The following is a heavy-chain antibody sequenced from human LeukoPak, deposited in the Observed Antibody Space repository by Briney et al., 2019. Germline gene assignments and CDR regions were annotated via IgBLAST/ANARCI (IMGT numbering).Heavy chain of an antibody. J-gene: IGHJ4*02. D-gene: IGHD1-26*01. Sequence: PSETLSLTCTFSGSSISSYYWSWIRQPPGKGLEWIGYIYYSGSTNYNPSLKSRVTISVDTSKNQFSLKLSSVTAADTAVYYCARARELLPNFDYWGQGTLVTVSS. CDR2: IYYSGST. CDR3: ARARELLPNFDY. CDR1: GSSISSYY. V-gene: IGHV4-59*01.